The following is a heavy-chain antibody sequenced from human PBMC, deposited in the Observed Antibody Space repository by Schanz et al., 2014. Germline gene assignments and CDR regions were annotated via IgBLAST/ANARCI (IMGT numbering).Heavy chain of an antibody. V-gene: IGHV1-69*04. D-gene: IGHD3-9*01. Sequence: QLMSSGSEVRKPGASVKVSCKASGVTFSSYTINWVRHAPGQGLEWMGRIIPILDKTNYAQKFQGRVTMTADKSTSTVYMEVSGLRAEDTAVYYCAKVERTRYYAMDVWGQGTTVTVSS. CDR1: GVTFSSYT. CDR2: IIPILDKT. CDR3: AKVERTRYYAMDV. J-gene: IGHJ6*02.